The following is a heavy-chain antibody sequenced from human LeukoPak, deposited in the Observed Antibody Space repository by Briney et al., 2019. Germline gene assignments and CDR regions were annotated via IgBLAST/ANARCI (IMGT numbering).Heavy chain of an antibody. D-gene: IGHD2/OR15-2a*01. CDR2: INSSGRTI. Sequence: GGSLRLSCTASGFTFGDYYMTWIRQAPGKGPEWLAYINSSGRTIYYADSVRGRFTISRDNAKNSLYLQMNSLRVEDTAIYYCARDRDYSTSPFDYWGRGTLVTVSS. CDR1: GFTFGDYY. J-gene: IGHJ4*02. CDR3: ARDRDYSTSPFDY. V-gene: IGHV3-11*01.